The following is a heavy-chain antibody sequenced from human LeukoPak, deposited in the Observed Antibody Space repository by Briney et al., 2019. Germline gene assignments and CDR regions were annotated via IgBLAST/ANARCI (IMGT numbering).Heavy chain of an antibody. Sequence: SETLSLTCTVSGGSISSYYWSWIRQPPGKGLEWIGYIYYSGSTNYNPSLKSRVTTSVDTSKNQFSLKLSSVTAADTAVYYCARLYENYAIGYWGQGTLVTVSS. J-gene: IGHJ4*02. CDR1: GGSISSYY. D-gene: IGHD5/OR15-5a*01. V-gene: IGHV4-59*13. CDR2: IYYSGST. CDR3: ARLYENYAIGY.